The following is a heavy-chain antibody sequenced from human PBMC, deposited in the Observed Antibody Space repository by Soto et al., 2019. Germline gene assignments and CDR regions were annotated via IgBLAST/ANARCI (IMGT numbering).Heavy chain of an antibody. CDR2: ISTSGSSI. V-gene: IGHV3-48*01. CDR1: GFSFSNHN. J-gene: IGHJ4*01. Sequence: EVQLVESGGGLVQPGGSLRLSCAASGFSFSNHNMNWVRQAPGKGLEWISYISTSGSSIYYADSVKGRFTISRDNAKNSLYLQMNSLRAEDTAVYYCARSGNYRLDCWGHGTLVTVSS. D-gene: IGHD1-26*01. CDR3: ARSGNYRLDC.